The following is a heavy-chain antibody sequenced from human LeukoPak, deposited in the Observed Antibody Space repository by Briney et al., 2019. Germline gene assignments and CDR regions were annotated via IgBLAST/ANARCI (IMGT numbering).Heavy chain of an antibody. CDR2: IIPIFGTA. CDR3: ARVPSPCSRGSCYSEFYYDYYMDV. D-gene: IGHD2-15*01. Sequence: GASVKVSCMASGGTFSSYAISWVRQAPGQGLEWMGGIIPIFGTANYAQKFQGRVTITADKSTRTAYMELSSLRSEDTAVYYCARVPSPCSRGSCYSEFYYDYYMDVWGKGTTVTVSS. V-gene: IGHV1-69*06. J-gene: IGHJ6*03. CDR1: GGTFSSYA.